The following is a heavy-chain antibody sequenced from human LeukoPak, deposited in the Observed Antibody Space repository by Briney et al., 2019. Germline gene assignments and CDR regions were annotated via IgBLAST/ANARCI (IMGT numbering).Heavy chain of an antibody. D-gene: IGHD6-6*01. CDR2: ISAYNGNT. Sequence: ASVKVSCKASGYTFTSYGISWVRQAPGQRLEWMGWISAYNGNTNYAQKLQGRVTMTTDTSTSTAYMELSSLRSDDTAVYYCARGYQGSSQTGSYSYYYYYGMDVWGQGTTVTVSS. CDR3: ARGYQGSSQTGSYSYYYYYGMDV. J-gene: IGHJ6*02. V-gene: IGHV1-18*01. CDR1: GYTFTSYG.